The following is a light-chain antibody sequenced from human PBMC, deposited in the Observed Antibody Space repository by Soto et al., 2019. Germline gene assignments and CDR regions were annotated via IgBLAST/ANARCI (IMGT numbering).Light chain of an antibody. Sequence: QTVVTQEPSFSVSPVGTVTLTCGLSSGSVSTSYDPSWYQQTPGQAPRTLIYSTNTRSSGVPDRFSGSILGNKAALTITGAQADDESDYYCVLYMGSGLSVFGGGTKLTVL. J-gene: IGLJ2*01. V-gene: IGLV8-61*01. CDR3: VLYMGSGLSV. CDR2: STN. CDR1: SGSVSTSYD.